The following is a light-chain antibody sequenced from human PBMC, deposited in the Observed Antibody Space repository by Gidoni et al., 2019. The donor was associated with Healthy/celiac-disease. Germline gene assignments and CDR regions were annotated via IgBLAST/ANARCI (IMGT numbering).Light chain of an antibody. CDR3: QQYNNWPSLT. Sequence: EIVMTHSPATLSVSPGERATLSCSASQSVSSNLAWYQQKPGQAPRLLIYGASTRATGIPARFSGSGSGTEFTLTISSLQSEDFAVYYCQQYNNWPSLTFXGXTKVEIK. CDR1: QSVSSN. V-gene: IGKV3-15*01. CDR2: GAS. J-gene: IGKJ4*01.